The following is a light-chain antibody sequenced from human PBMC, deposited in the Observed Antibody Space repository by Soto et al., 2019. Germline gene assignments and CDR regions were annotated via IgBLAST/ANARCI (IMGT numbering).Light chain of an antibody. CDR3: QQAESFPLT. CDR1: QDIDRW. CDR2: AAS. J-gene: IGKJ4*01. V-gene: IGKV1-12*01. Sequence: DIEMTQSPSSVSAFVGDRVTITCRASQDIDRWLAWYQQRPGKAPKLLIYAASTLQSGVPPRFSGSGSGTDFTLTISSLQPEDFATYYCQQAESFPLTLGGGTKVEIK.